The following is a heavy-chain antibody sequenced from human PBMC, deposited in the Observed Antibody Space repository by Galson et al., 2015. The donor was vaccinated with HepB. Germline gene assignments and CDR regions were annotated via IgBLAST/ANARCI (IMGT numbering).Heavy chain of an antibody. Sequence: SLRLSCAASGFTVSSSYMTWVRQAPGKGLEWVSVIYSGGSTYYADPVKGRFTISRDNSKNTLYLQMNSLKTEDTAVYYCTTDPRSSWSKSIDYWGQGTLVTVSS. D-gene: IGHD6-13*01. V-gene: IGHV3-66*01. CDR2: IYSGGST. CDR3: TTDPRSSWSKSIDY. J-gene: IGHJ4*02. CDR1: GFTVSSSY.